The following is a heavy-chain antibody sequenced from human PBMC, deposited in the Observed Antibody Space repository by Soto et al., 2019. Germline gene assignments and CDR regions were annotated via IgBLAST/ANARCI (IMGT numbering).Heavy chain of an antibody. Sequence: DVQLVESGGGLIQPGESLRLSCAAFGLTVSGTKYVAWGRQAPGKGLEWVSALYDVFGSFYADSVKGRFTTSSDRSKSTVYLQMNDLRPDDTAVYYCASWNEREHAYDVWGQGTTVIVSS. CDR2: LYDVFGS. D-gene: IGHD1-1*01. CDR1: GLTVSGTKY. J-gene: IGHJ3*01. V-gene: IGHV3-53*01. CDR3: ASWNEREHAYDV.